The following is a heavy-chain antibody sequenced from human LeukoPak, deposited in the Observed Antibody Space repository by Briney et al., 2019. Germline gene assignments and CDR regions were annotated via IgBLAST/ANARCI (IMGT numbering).Heavy chain of an antibody. Sequence: GGSLRLSCEASGLTFSNHGMSWVRQAPGKGLQWVSAITGDGTTTYYADSVKGRFTISRDNSKNMLYLQMSSLRAEDTAVYYCAKMNDYFEYWGQGALVPVSS. CDR1: GLTFSNHG. CDR2: ITGDGTTT. J-gene: IGHJ4*02. CDR3: AKMNDYFEY. V-gene: IGHV3-23*01. D-gene: IGHD1-1*01.